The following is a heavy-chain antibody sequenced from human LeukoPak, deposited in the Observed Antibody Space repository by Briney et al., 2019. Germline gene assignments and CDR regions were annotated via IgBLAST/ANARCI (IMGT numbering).Heavy chain of an antibody. CDR1: GLTFSSYS. J-gene: IGHJ5*02. CDR2: ISSSSSTI. D-gene: IGHD4-11*01. CDR3: ARDPVTTFPVDWFDP. Sequence: GGSLRLSCAASGLTFSSYSMNWVRQAPGKGLEWVSYISSSSSTIYYADSVKGRFTISRDNAKNALYLQMNSLRAEDTAVYYCARDPVTTFPVDWFDPWGQGTLVTVSS. V-gene: IGHV3-48*01.